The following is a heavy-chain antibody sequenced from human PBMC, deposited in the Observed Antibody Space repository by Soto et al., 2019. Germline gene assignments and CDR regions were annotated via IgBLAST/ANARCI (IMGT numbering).Heavy chain of an antibody. J-gene: IGHJ6*02. CDR2: IYSSGDRK. CDR3: AKGPISPYGMDV. V-gene: IGHV3-23*01. D-gene: IGHD3-3*01. Sequence: EEQLLESGGGLVQPGGSLRLSCAASGFTFSSYAMSWVRQAPGKGLEWVSSIYSSGDRKYFADSVKGRFTISRDNSKNTLYLQMNSLGAEDTAVYYCAKGPISPYGMDVWGQGTTDTVSS. CDR1: GFTFSSYA.